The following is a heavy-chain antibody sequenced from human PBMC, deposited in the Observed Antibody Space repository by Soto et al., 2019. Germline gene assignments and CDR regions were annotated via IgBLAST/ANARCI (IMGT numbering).Heavy chain of an antibody. CDR2: ISGSGGST. J-gene: IGHJ4*02. V-gene: IGHV3-23*01. D-gene: IGHD6-19*01. Sequence: EVQLLESGGGLVQPGGSLRLSCVASGFTFGSYAMSWVLQAPGQGLEWVSAISGSGGSTYYADSVKGRFTISRDNSKNTLYLHMNSLRAEDTAVYYCAKAGYSSGWYTYWGQGTLVTVS. CDR1: GFTFGSYA. CDR3: AKAGYSSGWYTY.